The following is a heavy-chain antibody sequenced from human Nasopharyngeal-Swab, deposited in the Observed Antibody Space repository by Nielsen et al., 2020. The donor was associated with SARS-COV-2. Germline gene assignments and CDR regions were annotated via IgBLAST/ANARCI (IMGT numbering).Heavy chain of an antibody. Sequence: SVKVSCKASGGTFSSYAISWVRQAPGQGLEWMGGIIPIFGTANYAQKFQGRVTITADKSTSTAYTELSSLRSGDTAVYYCARDRSQYDILTGYPYYFDYWGQGTLVTVSS. CDR2: IIPIFGTA. CDR1: GGTFSSYA. V-gene: IGHV1-69*06. D-gene: IGHD3-9*01. CDR3: ARDRSQYDILTGYPYYFDY. J-gene: IGHJ4*02.